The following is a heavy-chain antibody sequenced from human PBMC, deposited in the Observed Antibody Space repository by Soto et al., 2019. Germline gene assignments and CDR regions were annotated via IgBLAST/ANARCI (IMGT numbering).Heavy chain of an antibody. J-gene: IGHJ4*02. Sequence: SETLSLTCTVSGGSISSYYWSWIRQPPGKGLEWIGYIYYSGSTNYNPSLKSRVTISVDTSKNQFSLKLSSVTAADTAVYYCARAYSSSRGYFDYWGQGTLVTVSS. V-gene: IGHV4-59*01. CDR3: ARAYSSSRGYFDY. CDR2: IYYSGST. D-gene: IGHD6-6*01. CDR1: GGSISSYY.